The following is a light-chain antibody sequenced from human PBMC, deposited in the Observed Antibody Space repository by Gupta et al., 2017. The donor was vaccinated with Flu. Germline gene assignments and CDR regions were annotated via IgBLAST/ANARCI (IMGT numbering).Light chain of an antibody. V-gene: IGLV3-1*01. J-gene: IGLJ2*01. CDR2: KDR. Sequence: SYELTQPPSVSVSPGQTASITCSGDTLGDKYACWYQQTPGQSPVLVMYKDRKRHAGSAERFLDLNSGNPATLTISGTKGMGGVEYSCQAWDRSTVVFRGGTKGNGL. CDR1: TLGDKY. CDR3: QAWDRSTVV.